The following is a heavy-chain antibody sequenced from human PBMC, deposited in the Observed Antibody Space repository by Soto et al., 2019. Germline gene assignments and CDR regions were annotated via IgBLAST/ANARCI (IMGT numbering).Heavy chain of an antibody. J-gene: IGHJ4*02. CDR1: GYSFTTYN. CDR2: INADTGNT. V-gene: IGHV1-3*01. CDR3: ARDESE. Sequence: QGYLVQSGAEVKKPGPSVKVSCKASGYSFTTYNLHWVRQAPGQSLEWMGWINADTGNTIYSQKFQDRLTITRDTSASTAFLELSSLRSDDTAVYYCARDESEWGQGNLVTVSS.